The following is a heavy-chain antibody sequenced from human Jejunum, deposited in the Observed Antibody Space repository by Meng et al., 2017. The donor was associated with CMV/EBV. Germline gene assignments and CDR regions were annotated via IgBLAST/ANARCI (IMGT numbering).Heavy chain of an antibody. CDR3: ARDQGTYYFGLDV. V-gene: IGHV4-59*01. CDR2: IYSGGRT. J-gene: IGHJ6*02. Sequence: VSGGYFLSYSWTWVRPPPGKGLEWIGYIYSGGRTNYNPSLEGRVSMSIDTSNNQVSLTLRSVTAADTAVYYCARDQGTYYFGLDVWGRGTTVTVSS. CDR1: GGYFLSYS.